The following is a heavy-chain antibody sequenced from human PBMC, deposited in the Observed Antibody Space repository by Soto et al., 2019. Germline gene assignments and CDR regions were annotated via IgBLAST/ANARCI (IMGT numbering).Heavy chain of an antibody. D-gene: IGHD3-9*01. CDR2: IKRDGSEK. Sequence: GGSLRLSCAASGFTFSSYRMSWVRQAPGKGLEWVANIKRDGSEKYYVDSVKGRFTISRDNAKNSLYLQMNSLRAEDTAVYYCARDTSGYGCAFDIWGQGTMVTVSS. CDR1: GFTFSSYR. V-gene: IGHV3-7*01. J-gene: IGHJ3*02. CDR3: ARDTSGYGCAFDI.